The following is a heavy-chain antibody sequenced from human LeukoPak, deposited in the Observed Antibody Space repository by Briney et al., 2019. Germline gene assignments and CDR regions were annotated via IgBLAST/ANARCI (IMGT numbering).Heavy chain of an antibody. CDR3: ARRRGAPLSYYYMDV. J-gene: IGHJ6*03. CDR1: GGSISSYY. V-gene: IGHV4-59*01. CDR2: IYYSGST. Sequence: SETLSLTCTVSGGSISSYYWSWIRQPPGKGLEWIGYIYYSGSTNYNPSLKSRVTISVDTSKHQFSLKLSSVTAADTAVYYCARRRGAPLSYYYMDVWGKGTTVTVSS. D-gene: IGHD2-15*01.